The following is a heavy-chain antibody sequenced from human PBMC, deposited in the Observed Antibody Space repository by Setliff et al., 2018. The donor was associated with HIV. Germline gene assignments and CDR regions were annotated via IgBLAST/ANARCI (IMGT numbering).Heavy chain of an antibody. Sequence: SETLSLTCAVYGGSFSGYYWSWIRQPPGKGLEWIGEINHSGSTNYNPSLKSRVTISVDTSKNQFSLKLSSVTAADTAVYYCARGGDYYDDWFDPWGQGTLVTVSS. D-gene: IGHD3-22*01. CDR3: ARGGDYYDDWFDP. CDR1: GGSFSGYY. V-gene: IGHV4-34*01. CDR2: INHSGST. J-gene: IGHJ5*02.